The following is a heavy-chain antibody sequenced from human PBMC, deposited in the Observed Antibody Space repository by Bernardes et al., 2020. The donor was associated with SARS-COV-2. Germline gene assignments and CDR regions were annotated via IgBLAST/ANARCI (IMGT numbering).Heavy chain of an antibody. D-gene: IGHD3-22*01. Sequence: GESLKISCKGSGYSFSYYWIGWVRQMPGRGLEWMGLIYPGDSNTRYSPSFQGQVTISADKSISTAYLQWSSLKASDTAIYYCAKGYDTAYGDAFDIWGQGTMVTVSS. CDR2: IYPGDSNT. V-gene: IGHV5-51*01. CDR1: GYSFSYYW. J-gene: IGHJ3*02. CDR3: AKGYDTAYGDAFDI.